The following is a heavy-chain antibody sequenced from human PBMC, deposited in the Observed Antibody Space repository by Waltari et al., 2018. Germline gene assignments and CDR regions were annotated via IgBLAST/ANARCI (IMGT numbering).Heavy chain of an antibody. D-gene: IGHD5-18*01. CDR1: GGPFSSYA. J-gene: IGHJ5*02. V-gene: IGHV1-69*12. CDR3: ARGREHSYGQDPYNWFDP. CDR2: IIPIFGTA. Sequence: QVQLVQSGAEVKKPGSSVKVSCKASGGPFSSYAISWVRPAPGHGLEWMGGIIPIFGTANYAQKFQGRVTITADESTSTAYMELSSLRSEDTAVYYCARGREHSYGQDPYNWFDPWGQGTLVTVSS.